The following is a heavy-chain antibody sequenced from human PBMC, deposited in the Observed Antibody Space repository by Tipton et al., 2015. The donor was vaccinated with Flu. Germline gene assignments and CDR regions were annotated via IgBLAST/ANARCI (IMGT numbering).Heavy chain of an antibody. J-gene: IGHJ3*01. D-gene: IGHD5-12*01. CDR3: ARDLRGYSGYTGGDAFDL. Sequence: TLSLTCAVYGGSFSGYYWSWIRQPAGKGLEWIGRISTSGSTNYNASLESRVTMSRDTSKNRFSLRLSSATAADTALYYCARDLRGYSGYTGGDAFDLWGPGIMVTVSS. CDR1: GGSFSGYY. V-gene: IGHV4-4*07. CDR2: ISTSGST.